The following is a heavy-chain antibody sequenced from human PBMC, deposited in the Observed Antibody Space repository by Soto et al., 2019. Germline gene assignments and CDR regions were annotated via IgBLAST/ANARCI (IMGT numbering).Heavy chain of an antibody. CDR3: ARRGTYSSGWDY. CDR1: GYSFTSYW. CDR2: IDPSDSYT. Sequence: GESLKISCKGSGYSFTSYWISWVRQMPGKGLEWMGRIDPSDSYTNYSPSFQGQVTISTDKSITTAYLQWSSLKASDTAMYYCARRGTYSSGWDYWGQGTLVTVSS. V-gene: IGHV5-10-1*04. D-gene: IGHD6-19*01. J-gene: IGHJ4*02.